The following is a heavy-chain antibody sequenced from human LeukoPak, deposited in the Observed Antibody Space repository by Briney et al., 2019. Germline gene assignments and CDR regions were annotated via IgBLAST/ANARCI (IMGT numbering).Heavy chain of an antibody. CDR3: ARKGVAAARHNWFDP. CDR1: GFTFSSYA. Sequence: GSLRLSCAASGFTFSSYAMSWIRQPPGKGLEWIGEINHSGSTNYNPSLKSRVTISVDTSKNQFSLKLSSVTAADTAVYYCARKGVAAARHNWFDPWGQGTLVTVSS. CDR2: INHSGST. V-gene: IGHV4-34*01. J-gene: IGHJ5*02. D-gene: IGHD6-13*01.